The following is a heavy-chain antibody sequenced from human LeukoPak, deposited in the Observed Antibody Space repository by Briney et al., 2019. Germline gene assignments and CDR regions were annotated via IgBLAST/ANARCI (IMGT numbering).Heavy chain of an antibody. J-gene: IGHJ4*02. CDR1: GGSISSYY. Sequence: LSETLSPTCTVSGGSISSYYWSWIRQPPGKGLEWIGYIYYSGSTNYNPSLKSRVTISVDTSKNQFSLKLSSVTAADTAVYYCARQPEGRFDYWGQGTLVTVSS. V-gene: IGHV4-59*08. CDR2: IYYSGST. CDR3: ARQPEGRFDY.